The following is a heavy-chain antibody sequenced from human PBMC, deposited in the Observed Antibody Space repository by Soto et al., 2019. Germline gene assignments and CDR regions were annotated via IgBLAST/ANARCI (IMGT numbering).Heavy chain of an antibody. J-gene: IGHJ4*02. V-gene: IGHV4-39*02. CDR3: ARLVVVAPVANV. Sequence: SETLSLTCSVSGGSISYNSYDWGWIRQPPGKGLEWIGGIFYTGTTYYSPSLKDRVTMSMDTSKNSFSVNLTSVTAADTAVYFCARLVVVAPVANVWGQGTLVTVYS. CDR1: GGSISYNSYD. CDR2: IFYTGTT. D-gene: IGHD2-2*01.